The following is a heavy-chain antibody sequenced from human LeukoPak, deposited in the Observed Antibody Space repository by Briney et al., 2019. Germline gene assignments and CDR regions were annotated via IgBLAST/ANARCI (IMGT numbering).Heavy chain of an antibody. CDR1: GFTFSSYS. CDR3: ARGAIVVVPAAIGPSHY. D-gene: IGHD2-2*02. J-gene: IGHJ4*02. CDR2: ISSSSSYI. V-gene: IGHV3-21*01. Sequence: PGGSLRLSCAASGFTFSSYSMNWVRQAPGKGLEWVSSISSSSSYIYYADSVKGRFTISRDNAKNSLYLQMNSLRAEDTAVYYCARGAIVVVPAAIGPSHYWGQGTLVTVSS.